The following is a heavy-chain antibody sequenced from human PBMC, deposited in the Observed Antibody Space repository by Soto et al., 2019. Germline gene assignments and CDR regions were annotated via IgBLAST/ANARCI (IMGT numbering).Heavy chain of an antibody. D-gene: IGHD6-13*01. CDR1: GFTVSSNY. Sequence: EVPLVEFGGGLIQPGGSLRLSCAASGFTVSSNYMSWVRQAPGKGLEWVSVIYSGGSTYYADSVKGRFTISRDNSKNTLYLQMNSLRADDTAVYYCARSGSWYLFDYWGQGTLVTVSS. CDR2: IYSGGST. V-gene: IGHV3-53*01. CDR3: ARSGSWYLFDY. J-gene: IGHJ4*02.